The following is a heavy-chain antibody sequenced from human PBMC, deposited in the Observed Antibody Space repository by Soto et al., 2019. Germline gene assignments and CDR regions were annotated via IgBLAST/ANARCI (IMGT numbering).Heavy chain of an antibody. CDR3: ARAPSGIAARPQDY. J-gene: IGHJ4*02. D-gene: IGHD6-6*01. CDR2: INSDGSST. CDR1: GFTFSSYW. Sequence: EVQLVESGGGLVQPGGSLRLSCAASGFTFSSYWMHWVRQAPGKGLVWVSRINSDGSSTSYADSVKGRFTISRDNAKNTLYLQMNSLRAKDTAVYYCARAPSGIAARPQDYWGQGTLVTVSS. V-gene: IGHV3-74*01.